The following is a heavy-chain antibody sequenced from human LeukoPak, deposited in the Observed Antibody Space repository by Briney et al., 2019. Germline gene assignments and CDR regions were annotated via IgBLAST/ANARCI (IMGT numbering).Heavy chain of an antibody. J-gene: IGHJ6*02. V-gene: IGHV3-33*08. D-gene: IGHD3-3*01. Sequence: GRSLRLSCAASGFTFSGYGMHWVRQAPGKGLEWVAVIWYDGSNKYYADSVKGRFTISRDNSKNTLYLQMNSLRAEDTAVYYCAREQYYDFWSGYMDVWGQGTTVTVSS. CDR1: GFTFSGYG. CDR2: IWYDGSNK. CDR3: AREQYYDFWSGYMDV.